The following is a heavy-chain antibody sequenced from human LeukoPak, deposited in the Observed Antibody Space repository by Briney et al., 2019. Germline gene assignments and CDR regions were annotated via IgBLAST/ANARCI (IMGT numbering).Heavy chain of an antibody. CDR1: GFTVSSNY. J-gene: IGHJ4*02. CDR3: ARDTFIAYCGGDCST. V-gene: IGHV3-53*01. Sequence: GGSLRLSCAASGFTVSSNYMSWVRQAPGKGLEWVSVIYSGGSAYYADSVKGRFTISRDNSKNTLYLQMNSLRAEDTAVYYCARDTFIAYCGGDCSTWGQGTLVTVSS. CDR2: IYSGGSA. D-gene: IGHD2-21*02.